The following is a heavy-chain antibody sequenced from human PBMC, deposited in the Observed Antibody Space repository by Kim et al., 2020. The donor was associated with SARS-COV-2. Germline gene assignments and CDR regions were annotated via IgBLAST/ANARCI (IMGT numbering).Heavy chain of an antibody. Sequence: GGSLRLSCAASGFTFSGSAIHWVRQASGKGLAWVGRITSKANSYATTYAASVRGSISIARDDSTHTAYLQMNNLKTEDTAVYYCTSVLVTTSAFSDAF. CDR1: GFTFSGSA. CDR3: TSVLVTTSAFSDAF. CDR2: ITSKANSYAT. V-gene: IGHV3-73*01. D-gene: IGHD1-1*01. J-gene: IGHJ3*01.